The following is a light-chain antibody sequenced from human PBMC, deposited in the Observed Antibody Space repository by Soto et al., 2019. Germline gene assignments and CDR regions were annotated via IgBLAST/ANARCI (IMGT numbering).Light chain of an antibody. Sequence: IVLTQSPATLSLPPGERATLSCEASQSVSSSYLAWYQQKPCLAPRLLIYDASSRSTGIPDRFSGSWSGTDCTLTISILEPEDVAVYYCQQYGSSPITFGQGTRLEIK. V-gene: IGKV3D-20*01. CDR1: QSVSSSY. J-gene: IGKJ5*01. CDR2: DAS. CDR3: QQYGSSPIT.